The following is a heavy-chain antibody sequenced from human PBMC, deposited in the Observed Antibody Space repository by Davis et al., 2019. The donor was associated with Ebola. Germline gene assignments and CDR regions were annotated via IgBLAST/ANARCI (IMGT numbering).Heavy chain of an antibody. CDR2: IYPGDSDT. V-gene: IGHV5-51*01. J-gene: IGHJ4*02. CDR1: GYSFTTYW. D-gene: IGHD3-22*01. Sequence: PGGSLRLSCKGSGYSFTTYWIAWVRQTPANGLEWVGIIYPGDSDTRYSPSFEGQVTISVDRSISTAYLQWSSLKASDTAMYYCAKQESLYGSSDYWGQGTLVTVSS. CDR3: AKQESLYGSSDY.